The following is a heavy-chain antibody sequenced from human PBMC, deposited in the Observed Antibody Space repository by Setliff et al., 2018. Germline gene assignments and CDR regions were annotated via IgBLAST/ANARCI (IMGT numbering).Heavy chain of an antibody. Sequence: KPSETLSLTCSVSGGSISSGGFYWSWIRQSAGRGLEWIGHFHTGGATDYNLSLKSRVTISLDSSKNQFSLRLSSVTAADAAVYFCARESATIGEFPLYYFDKWGQGFPVTVSS. V-gene: IGHV4-61*09. CDR1: GGSISSGGFY. CDR2: FHTGGAT. D-gene: IGHD3-10*01. J-gene: IGHJ4*02. CDR3: ARESATIGEFPLYYFDK.